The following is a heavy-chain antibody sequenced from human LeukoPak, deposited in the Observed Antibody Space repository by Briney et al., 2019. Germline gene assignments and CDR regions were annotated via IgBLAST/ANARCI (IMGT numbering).Heavy chain of an antibody. Sequence: PSETLSLTCTVSGGSISNYYWSWIRQPAGKGLEWIGRIYTSGSTNYNPSLKSRVTLSVDTSKNQFSLNLSSVTAADTALYYCARGIYGDYVGWYFDLWGRGTLATVSS. CDR2: IYTSGST. CDR3: ARGIYGDYVGWYFDL. CDR1: GGSISNYY. J-gene: IGHJ2*01. D-gene: IGHD4-17*01. V-gene: IGHV4-4*07.